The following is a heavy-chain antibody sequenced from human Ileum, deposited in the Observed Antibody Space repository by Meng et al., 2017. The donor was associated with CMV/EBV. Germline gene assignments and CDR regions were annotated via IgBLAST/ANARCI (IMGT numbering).Heavy chain of an antibody. CDR1: GGSFSGYY. J-gene: IGHJ4*02. Sequence: QGHLQEWGAGLLKPSETLSLTCAVYGGSFSGYYWSWIRQVPGKGLEWIGEFNHYGSTNYNPSLKSRVTISVDTSKNQFSLNLSSVTAADTAVYYCASGKSNLKYWGQGTLVTVSS. CDR2: FNHYGST. CDR3: ASGKSNLKY. D-gene: IGHD4-11*01. V-gene: IGHV4-34*01.